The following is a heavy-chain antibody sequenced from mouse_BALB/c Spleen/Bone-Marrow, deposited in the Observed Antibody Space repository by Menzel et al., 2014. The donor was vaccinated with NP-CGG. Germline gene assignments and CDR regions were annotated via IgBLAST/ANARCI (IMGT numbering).Heavy chain of an antibody. J-gene: IGHJ4*01. Sequence: QVQLQQSGAELVRPGASVKVSCKASGYTFTSYWINCVKQRPGQGLEWIGNIYPSDSYTNYNQNFKDKATLTVDKSSSTAYMQLSSPTSEDSAVYYCTRQYGNYYAMDYWGQGTSVTVSS. CDR2: IYPSDSYT. CDR1: GYTFTSYW. V-gene: IGHV1-69*02. D-gene: IGHD2-10*02. CDR3: TRQYGNYYAMDY.